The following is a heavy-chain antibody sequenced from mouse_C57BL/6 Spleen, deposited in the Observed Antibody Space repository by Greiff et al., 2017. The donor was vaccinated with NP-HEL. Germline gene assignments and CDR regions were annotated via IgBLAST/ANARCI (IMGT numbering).Heavy chain of an antibody. CDR1: GYTFTSYG. CDR2: IYPRSGNT. D-gene: IGHD1-1*01. CDR3: ARGGDYGSSYVNYFDY. Sequence: QVQLQQSGAELARPGASVKLSCKASGYTFTSYGISWVKQRTGQGLEWIGEIYPRSGNTYYNEKFKGKATLTADKSSSTAYMELRSLTSEDSAVYFCARGGDYGSSYVNYFDYWGQGTTLTVSS. V-gene: IGHV1-81*01. J-gene: IGHJ2*01.